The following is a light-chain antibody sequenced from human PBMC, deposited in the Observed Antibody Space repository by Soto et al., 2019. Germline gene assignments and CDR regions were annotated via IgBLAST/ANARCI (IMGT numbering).Light chain of an antibody. Sequence: EIVLTQSPGTLSLSPGERATLSCMASQSVSSRSLAWYQQKPGQAPRLLIYGASNRATGIPDRFSGSGSGTDFTLTISRLEPEDFAMYYCQQFGTSRLTFGGGTKVDIK. V-gene: IGKV3-20*01. J-gene: IGKJ4*01. CDR2: GAS. CDR1: QSVSSRS. CDR3: QQFGTSRLT.